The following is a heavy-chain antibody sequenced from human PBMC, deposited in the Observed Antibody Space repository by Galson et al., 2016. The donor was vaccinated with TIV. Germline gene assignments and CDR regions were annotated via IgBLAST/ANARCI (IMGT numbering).Heavy chain of an antibody. J-gene: IGHJ4*02. CDR3: ARRGWGTSAEMHFIDY. CDR1: GGSISSGDHY. D-gene: IGHD6-19*01. Sequence: LSLTCNVSGGSISSGDHYWSWVRQPPGKGLEWIGHIYYSGSTYYNPSLRSRLTISVDTPKSQLSLSLRSVTAADTAVYYCARRGWGTSAEMHFIDYWGRGTLVTVSS. CDR2: IYYSGST. V-gene: IGHV4-30-4*08.